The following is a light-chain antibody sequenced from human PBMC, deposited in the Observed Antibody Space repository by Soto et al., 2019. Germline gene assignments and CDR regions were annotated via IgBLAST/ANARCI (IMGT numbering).Light chain of an antibody. V-gene: IGLV1-40*01. Sequence: CAGSSSNIGGGYEVHWYQQLPGTAPKLLIYDNNHRPSGVPDRFSGSKSGTSASLAITGLQAEDEADYYCQSYDSSLSASVFGGGTKVTVL. CDR3: QSYDSSLSASV. CDR1: SSNIGGGYE. J-gene: IGLJ3*02. CDR2: DNN.